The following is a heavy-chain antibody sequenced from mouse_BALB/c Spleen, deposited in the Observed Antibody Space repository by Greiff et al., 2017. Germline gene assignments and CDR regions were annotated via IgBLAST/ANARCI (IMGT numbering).Heavy chain of an antibody. V-gene: IGHV1-87*01. J-gene: IGHJ2*01. CDR2: IYPGDGDT. Sequence: QVQLKQSGAELARPGASVKLSCKASGYTFTSYWMQWVKQRPGQGLEWIGAIYPGDGDTRYTQKFKGKATLTADKFSSTAYMQLSSLASEDSAVYYCARWGTTVVATSDYWGQGTTLTVSS. CDR3: ARWGTTVVATSDY. D-gene: IGHD1-1*01. CDR1: GYTFTSYW.